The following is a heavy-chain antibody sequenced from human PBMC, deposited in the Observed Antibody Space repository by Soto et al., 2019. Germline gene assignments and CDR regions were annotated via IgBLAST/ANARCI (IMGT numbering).Heavy chain of an antibody. CDR3: AREVTGYYGSGTERMDV. Sequence: QVQLVQSGAEVKKPGSSVKVSCQASGGTFSSYAISWVRQAPGQGLEWMGGIIPIFGTANYAQKFQGRVTITAAESTSTDYIELSNHRSEETDVYYCAREVTGYYGSGTERMDVWGQGTTVTVSS. CDR2: IIPIFGTA. CDR1: GGTFSSYA. D-gene: IGHD3-10*01. J-gene: IGHJ6*02. V-gene: IGHV1-69*12.